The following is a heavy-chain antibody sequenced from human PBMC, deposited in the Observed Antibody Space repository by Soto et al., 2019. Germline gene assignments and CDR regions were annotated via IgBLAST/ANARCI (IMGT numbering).Heavy chain of an antibody. D-gene: IGHD1-26*01. CDR3: ARDREVGATETAPRDAFDI. CDR2: ISSSSSYI. J-gene: IGHJ3*02. Sequence: EVQLVESGGGLVKPGGSLRLSCAASGFTFSSYSMNWVRQAPGKGLEWVSSISSSSSYIYYADSVKGRFTISRDNAKNSLYLQMNSLRAEDTAVYYCARDREVGATETAPRDAFDIWGQGTMVTVSS. CDR1: GFTFSSYS. V-gene: IGHV3-21*01.